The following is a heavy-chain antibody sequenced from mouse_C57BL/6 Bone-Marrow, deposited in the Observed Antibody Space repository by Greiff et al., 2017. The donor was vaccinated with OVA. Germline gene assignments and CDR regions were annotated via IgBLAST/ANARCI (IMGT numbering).Heavy chain of an antibody. CDR3: ARYRENVDD. CDR1: GFTFTDYY. Sequence: EVKLVESGGGLVQPGGSLSFSCAASGFTFTDYYMSWVRPPPGKALEWLGFLSTKATGYTTEYSASVKGRVTISRDNAQSSLYLQMDDLGAEDSATYYCARYRENVDDWGQGTTLTVSS. CDR2: LSTKATGYTT. J-gene: IGHJ2*01. V-gene: IGHV7-3*01.